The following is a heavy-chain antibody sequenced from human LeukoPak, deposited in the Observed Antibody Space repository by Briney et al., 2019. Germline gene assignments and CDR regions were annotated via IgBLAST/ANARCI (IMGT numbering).Heavy chain of an antibody. V-gene: IGHV4-59*01. CDR2: IYYSGST. CDR3: ARATLGATRSWSDP. CDR1: GGSISSYY. Sequence: ASETLSLTCTVSGGSISSYYWSWIRQPPGKGLEWIGYIYYSGSTNYNPSLKSRVTISVDTSKNQFSLKLSSVTAADTAVYYCARATLGATRSWSDPWGQGTLVTVSS. J-gene: IGHJ5*02. D-gene: IGHD1-26*01.